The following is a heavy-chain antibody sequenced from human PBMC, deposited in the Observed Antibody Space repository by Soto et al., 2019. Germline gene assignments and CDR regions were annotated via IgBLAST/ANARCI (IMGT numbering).Heavy chain of an antibody. Sequence: GGSLRLSCAASGFTFSSYAMSWVRQAPGKGLEWVSAISGSGGSTYYADSVKGRFTISRDNSKNTLYLQMNSLRAEDTALYYCAKGNRNVENFDYWGQGTLVTVSS. CDR1: GFTFSSYA. J-gene: IGHJ4*02. CDR2: ISGSGGST. CDR3: AKGNRNVENFDY. D-gene: IGHD1-1*01. V-gene: IGHV3-23*01.